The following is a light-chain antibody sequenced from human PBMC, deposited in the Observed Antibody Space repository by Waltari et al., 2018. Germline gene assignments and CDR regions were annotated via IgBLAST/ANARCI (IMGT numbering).Light chain of an antibody. CDR1: QRVGRY. CDR2: GAS. J-gene: IGKJ1*01. CDR3: QHYVRLPVS. Sequence: CRASQRVGRYLAWYQQKPGQAPRLLSYGASSRATGVPDRFSGSGSGTDFSLTISRLEPEECAVYYCQHYVRLPVSFGQGTKVEIK. V-gene: IGKV3-20*01.